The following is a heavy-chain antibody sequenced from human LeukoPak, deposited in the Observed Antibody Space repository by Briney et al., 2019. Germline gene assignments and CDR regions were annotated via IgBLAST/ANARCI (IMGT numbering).Heavy chain of an antibody. J-gene: IGHJ6*02. D-gene: IGHD6-19*01. CDR3: AKAGGIAVAGTYYYGMDV. CDR2: ISSSGSTI. CDR1: GFTFSSYE. Sequence: RGSLRLSCAASGFTFSSYEMNWVRQAPGKGLEWVSYISSSGSTIYYADSVKGRFTISRDNSKNTLYLQMNSLRAEDTAVYYCAKAGGIAVAGTYYYGMDVWGQGTTVTVSS. V-gene: IGHV3-48*03.